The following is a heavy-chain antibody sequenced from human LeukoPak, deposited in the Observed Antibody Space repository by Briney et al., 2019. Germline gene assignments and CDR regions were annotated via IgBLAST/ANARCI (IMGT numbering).Heavy chain of an antibody. V-gene: IGHV4-59*12. J-gene: IGHJ4*02. Sequence: SETLSLTCTVSDGSISSYYWSWIRQPPGKGLEWIGYIYYSGSTYYNPSLKSRVTISVDTSKNQFSLKLSSVTAADTAVYYCARAPYSYGNFDYWGQGTLVTVSS. CDR2: IYYSGST. D-gene: IGHD5-18*01. CDR1: DGSISSYY. CDR3: ARAPYSYGNFDY.